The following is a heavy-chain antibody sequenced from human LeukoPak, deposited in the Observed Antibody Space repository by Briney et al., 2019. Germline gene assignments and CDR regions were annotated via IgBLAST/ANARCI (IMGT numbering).Heavy chain of an antibody. CDR3: AKDPPHTIFGVVMSAFDI. V-gene: IGHV3-23*01. D-gene: IGHD3-3*01. CDR2: ISGSGGST. Sequence: GGSLRLSCAASGFTFSSYAMSWVRQAPGKGLEWVSAISGSGGSTYYADSVKGRFTISRDNSKNTLYLQMNSLRAEDTAVYYCAKDPPHTIFGVVMSAFDIWGQGTMVTVSS. J-gene: IGHJ3*02. CDR1: GFTFSSYA.